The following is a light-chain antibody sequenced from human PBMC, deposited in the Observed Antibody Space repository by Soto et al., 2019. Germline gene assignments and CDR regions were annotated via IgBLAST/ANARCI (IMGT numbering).Light chain of an antibody. J-gene: IGLJ2*01. CDR2: GNT. CDR1: SSNIGAGYD. V-gene: IGLV1-40*01. Sequence: QSVLTQPPSVSGAPGQRVTISCTGSSSNIGAGYDLHWYQQLPGRAPKLIIYGNTHRPSVVPDLFSGSKSGTSASLAITGLPAEDEDDYYCLSFDSSLSVVFGGGTKFTVL. CDR3: LSFDSSLSVV.